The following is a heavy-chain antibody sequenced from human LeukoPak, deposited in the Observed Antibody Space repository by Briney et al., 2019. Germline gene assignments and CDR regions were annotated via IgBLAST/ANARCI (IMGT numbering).Heavy chain of an antibody. J-gene: IGHJ4*02. Sequence: ASVKVSCKASGYTFTSYYMHWVRQAPGQGLEWMGIINPSGGSTSYAQKFQGRVTMTRDTSTSTVYMELSSLRSEDTAVYYCAREPMGIAVAGSGYFDYWGQGTLVTVSS. V-gene: IGHV1-46*01. CDR2: INPSGGST. CDR3: AREPMGIAVAGSGYFDY. CDR1: GYTFTSYY. D-gene: IGHD6-19*01.